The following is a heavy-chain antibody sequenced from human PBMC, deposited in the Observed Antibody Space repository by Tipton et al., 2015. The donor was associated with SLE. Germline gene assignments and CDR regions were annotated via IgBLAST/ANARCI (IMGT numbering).Heavy chain of an antibody. CDR3: ARDVDIVATWGYGMDV. CDR2: ISYDGSNK. D-gene: IGHD5-12*01. V-gene: IGHV3-30*04. Sequence: RSLRLSCAASGFTFSIYAMHWVRQAPGKGLEWVAVISYDGSNKYYADSVKGRFTISRDNSKNTLYLQMNSLRAEDTAVYYCARDVDIVATWGYGMDVWGQGTTVTVSS. CDR1: GFTFSIYA. J-gene: IGHJ6*02.